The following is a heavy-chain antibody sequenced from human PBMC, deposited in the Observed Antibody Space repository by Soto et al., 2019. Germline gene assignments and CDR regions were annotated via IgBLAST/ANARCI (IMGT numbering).Heavy chain of an antibody. D-gene: IGHD6-19*01. CDR3: AKSGSSGWYGWFDP. Sequence: VPGPTLVNPTQTLTLTCIFSGFSLRTSGVGVGWIRQPPGKALEWLGFIYWNDDKRYSPSLKSRLTITKDTSKNQVVLTMTNMDPVDTATYYCAKSGSSGWYGWFDPWGQGTLVTVSS. CDR2: IYWNDDK. CDR1: GFSLRTSGVG. J-gene: IGHJ5*02. V-gene: IGHV2-5*01.